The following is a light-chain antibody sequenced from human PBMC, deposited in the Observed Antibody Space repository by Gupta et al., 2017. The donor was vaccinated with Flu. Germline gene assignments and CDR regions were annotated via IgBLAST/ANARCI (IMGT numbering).Light chain of an antibody. V-gene: IGKV1-39*01. J-gene: IGKJ1*01. CDR1: QNIYNY. CDR3: QQTYSAPWT. CDR2: AAS. Sequence: PSSLSASVGDRVTITCRASQNIYNYLNWYQQKPGKAPKLLIYAASLLQSELPSRFSGSESGTDFSLTISRLQPEDFASYYCQQTYSAPWTFGQGTKVEIK.